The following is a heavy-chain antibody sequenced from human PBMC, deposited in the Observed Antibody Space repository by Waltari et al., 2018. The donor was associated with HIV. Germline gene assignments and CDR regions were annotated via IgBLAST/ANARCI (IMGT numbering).Heavy chain of an antibody. CDR1: GFTFGDYA. CDR2: IRGQAYGGTT. J-gene: IGHJ4*02. D-gene: IGHD2-21*02. V-gene: IGHV3-49*04. CDR3: TRGGGAYCGGDCYYGY. Sequence: EVQLVESGGGLVQPGRSLRLSCTASGFTFGDYAMSWVRQAPGKGLEWVGFIRGQAYGGTTEYSASVKGRFTISRDDSKSSAYLQMNSLKTEDTAVYYCTRGGGAYCGGDCYYGYWGQGTLVTVSS.